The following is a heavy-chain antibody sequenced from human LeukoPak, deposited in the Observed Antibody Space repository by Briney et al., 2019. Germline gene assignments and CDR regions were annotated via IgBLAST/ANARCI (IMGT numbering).Heavy chain of an antibody. CDR2: INHSGST. CDR1: GGSFSGYY. J-gene: IGHJ4*02. CDR3: ARVATIAGLDY. V-gene: IGHV4-34*01. D-gene: IGHD5-12*01. Sequence: SETLSLTCAVYGGSFSGYYWSWIRQPPGKGLEWIGEINHSGSTNYNPSLKSRVTISVDTSKNQFSLKLSSVTAAHTAVYYCARVATIAGLDYWGQGTLVTVSS.